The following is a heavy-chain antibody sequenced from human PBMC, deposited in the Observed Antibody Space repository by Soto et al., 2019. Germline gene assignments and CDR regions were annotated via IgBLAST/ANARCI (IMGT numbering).Heavy chain of an antibody. CDR1: GFTFSSYA. D-gene: IGHD3-22*01. CDR2: ISGSGGST. CDR3: AKDAYYYDSSAKRSRVFDY. V-gene: IGHV3-23*01. Sequence: GGSLRLSCAASGFTFSSYAMSWVRQAPGKGLEWVSAISGSGGSTYYADSVKGRFTISRDNSKNTLYLQMNSLRAEDTAVYYCAKDAYYYDSSAKRSRVFDYWGQGTLVTVSS. J-gene: IGHJ4*02.